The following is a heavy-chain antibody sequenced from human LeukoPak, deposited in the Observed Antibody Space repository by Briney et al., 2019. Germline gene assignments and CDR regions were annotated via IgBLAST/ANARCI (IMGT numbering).Heavy chain of an antibody. CDR1: GYSFTSYW. D-gene: IGHD6-13*01. J-gene: IGHJ4*02. V-gene: IGHV5-51*01. CDR2: IYPADSDT. CDR3: ARHNRGGVAAAGVPDY. Sequence: KSGESLKISCKGSGYSFTSYWIGWVRQMPGKGLEWMGIIYPADSDTRYSPSFQGQVTISADKSFNTAYVQWSSLKASDTAMYYCARHNRGGVAAAGVPDYWGQGTLVTVSS.